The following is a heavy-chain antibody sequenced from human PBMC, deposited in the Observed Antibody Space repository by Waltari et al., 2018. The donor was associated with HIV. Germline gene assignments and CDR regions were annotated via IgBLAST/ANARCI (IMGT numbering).Heavy chain of an antibody. D-gene: IGHD6-13*01. V-gene: IGHV3-23*04. Sequence: EMQLAESGGGLIQPGESLRIPCVASGFTFRPSDMNGIRQTPEKGLEWISTISGSGGVTNYAASVKGRFTVSRDNSQNTLYLQMTTLRADDTATYYCARGAKAGPYYHYYLDVWGKGTTVTVS. CDR2: ISGSGGVT. CDR3: ARGAKAGPYYHYYLDV. CDR1: GFTFRPSD. J-gene: IGHJ6*03.